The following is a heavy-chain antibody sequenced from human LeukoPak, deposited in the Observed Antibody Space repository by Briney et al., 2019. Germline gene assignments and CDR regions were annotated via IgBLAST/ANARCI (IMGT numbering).Heavy chain of an antibody. CDR2: ISGSGTST. CDR3: SNAHFRYY. D-gene: IGHD2/OR15-2a*01. CDR1: GFTFTTYA. J-gene: IGHJ4*02. V-gene: IGHV3-23*01. Sequence: PGGSLRLSCAVSGFTFTTYAMTWVRQAPGKGLEWVSAISGSGTSTYYADSVKGRFTISRDNSKNTLYLQINSLRAEYTAIYYCSNAHFRYYWGQGTLVTVSS.